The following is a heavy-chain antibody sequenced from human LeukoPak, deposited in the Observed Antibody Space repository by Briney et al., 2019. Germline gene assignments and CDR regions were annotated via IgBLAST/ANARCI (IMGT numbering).Heavy chain of an antibody. CDR3: AKSSLSKFGELLFYYYYGMDV. CDR1: GFTFSSYG. V-gene: IGHV3-30*18. J-gene: IGHJ6*02. Sequence: GRSLRLSCAAFGFTFSSYGMHWVRQAPGKGLEWVAVISYDGSNKYYADSVKGRFTISRDNSKNTLYLQMNSLRAEDTAVYYCAKSSLSKFGELLFYYYYGMDVWGQGTTVAVSS. CDR2: ISYDGSNK. D-gene: IGHD3-10*01.